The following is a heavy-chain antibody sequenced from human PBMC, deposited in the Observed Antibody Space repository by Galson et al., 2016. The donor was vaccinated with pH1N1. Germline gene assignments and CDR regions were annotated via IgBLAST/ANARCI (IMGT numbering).Heavy chain of an antibody. CDR1: GSNSDYN. V-gene: IGHV3-23*01. Sequence: SLRLSCAASGSNSDYNMNWVRLAPGKGLEWVSSISGSGGRKHYADSVQGRFIISRDNSKNTLYLQMNSLRAGDTDLYFCAKGGYGDYGLDVCYIWGQGTMVIVSS. J-gene: IGHJ3*02. CDR3: AKGGYGDYGLDVCYI. D-gene: IGHD4-17*01. CDR2: ISGSGGRK.